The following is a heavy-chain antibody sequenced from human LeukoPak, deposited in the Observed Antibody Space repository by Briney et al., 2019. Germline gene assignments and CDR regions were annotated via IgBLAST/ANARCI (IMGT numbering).Heavy chain of an antibody. J-gene: IGHJ6*03. Sequence: PSETLSLTCNVSGGSISGDYWTWIRQPPGKGLEWIGYIFYSGATNYNPSLKSRVTISEDTSRNQFSLKLTSVTAADTAVYYCARERELTGDYYYYFHMDVWGTGTTVTVSS. CDR2: IFYSGAT. CDR3: ARERELTGDYYYYFHMDV. V-gene: IGHV4-59*01. D-gene: IGHD7-27*01. CDR1: GGSISGDY.